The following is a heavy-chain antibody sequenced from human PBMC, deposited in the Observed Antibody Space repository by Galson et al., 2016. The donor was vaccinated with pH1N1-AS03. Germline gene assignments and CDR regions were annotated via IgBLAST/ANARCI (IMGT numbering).Heavy chain of an antibody. D-gene: IGHD4-23*01. Sequence: SLRLSCAASGFTFRSYWMTWVRQAPGKGLEWVANIKQDGSENYSLDSVKGRFTISRDNVENSVYLQLNSLKVEDTAMYYCARIKGGGNSDGLDIWGLGTKVIVSS. CDR2: IKQDGSEN. J-gene: IGHJ3*02. CDR3: ARIKGGGNSDGLDI. V-gene: IGHV3-7*01. CDR1: GFTFRSYW.